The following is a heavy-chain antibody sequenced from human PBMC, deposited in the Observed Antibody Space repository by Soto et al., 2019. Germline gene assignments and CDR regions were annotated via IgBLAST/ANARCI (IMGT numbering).Heavy chain of an antibody. J-gene: IGHJ3*02. D-gene: IGHD1-26*01. Sequence: GASVKVSSKASGYTFTSYGISWVRQAPGQGLEWMGWISAYNGNTNYAQKLQGRVTITADKSTSTAYMELSSLRSEDTAVYYCASWDPGLDAFDIWGQGKMVTVSS. V-gene: IGHV1-18*01. CDR1: GYTFTSYG. CDR3: ASWDPGLDAFDI. CDR2: ISAYNGNT.